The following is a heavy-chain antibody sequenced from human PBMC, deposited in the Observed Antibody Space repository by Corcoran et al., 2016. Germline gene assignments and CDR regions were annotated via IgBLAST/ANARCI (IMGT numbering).Heavy chain of an antibody. CDR1: GFTFSSYG. CDR2: ISYDGSNK. V-gene: IGHV3-30*18. Sequence: QVQLVESGGGVVQPGRSLRLSCAASGFTFSSYGMHWVRQAPGKGLEWVAVISYDGSNKYYADSVKGRFTISRDNSKNTLYLQRNSLRAEDTAVYYCAKDFLAGGGDYWGQGTLVTVSS. D-gene: IGHD2-15*01. CDR3: AKDFLAGGGDY. J-gene: IGHJ4*02.